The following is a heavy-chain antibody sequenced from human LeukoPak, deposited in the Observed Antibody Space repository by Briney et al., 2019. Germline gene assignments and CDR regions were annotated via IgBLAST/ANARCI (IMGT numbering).Heavy chain of an antibody. Sequence: SVKVSCKASGGTFSSYAISWVRQAPGQGLEWMGRIIPIFGTANYARKFQGRVTITTDESTSTAYMELSSLRSEDTAVYYCARENYYDSSGYYYVDDYWGQGTLVTVSS. J-gene: IGHJ4*02. CDR3: ARENYYDSSGYYYVDDY. CDR2: IIPIFGTA. V-gene: IGHV1-69*05. CDR1: GGTFSSYA. D-gene: IGHD3-22*01.